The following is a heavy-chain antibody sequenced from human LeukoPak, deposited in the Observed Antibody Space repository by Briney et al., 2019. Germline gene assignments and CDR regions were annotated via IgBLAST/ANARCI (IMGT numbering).Heavy chain of an antibody. D-gene: IGHD6-19*01. V-gene: IGHV4-59*01. Sequence: SETLSLTCTVSGGSIRDYYWSWIRQPPGKGLEGIGYIYNTGTTNYNPSLKRRVTISVDTSKSQFSLTLSSVTAADTAVYYCARNGEAVAGTSFFDYWGQGTLVTVSS. J-gene: IGHJ4*02. CDR3: ARNGEAVAGTSFFDY. CDR2: IYNTGTT. CDR1: GGSIRDYY.